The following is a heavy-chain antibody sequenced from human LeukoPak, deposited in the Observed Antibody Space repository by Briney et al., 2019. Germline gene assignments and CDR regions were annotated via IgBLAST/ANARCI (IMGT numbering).Heavy chain of an antibody. Sequence: SETLSLTCTVSGDSINTKSYYWGWIRQPPGKGLEWIGSIYYSGNTYYNPSLKSRVTLSIDTSKNQFSLRLSSVTAADTAVYYCARHSYGTFDYWGQGNLVTVSS. D-gene: IGHD5-18*01. V-gene: IGHV4-39*01. CDR3: ARHSYGTFDY. CDR2: IYYSGNT. J-gene: IGHJ4*02. CDR1: GDSINTKSYY.